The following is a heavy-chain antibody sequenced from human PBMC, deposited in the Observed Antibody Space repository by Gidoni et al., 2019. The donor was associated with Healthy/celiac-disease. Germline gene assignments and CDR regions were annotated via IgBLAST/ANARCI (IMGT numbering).Heavy chain of an antibody. J-gene: IGHJ6*02. D-gene: IGHD3-3*01. CDR2: IVVGSGNT. Sequence: QMQLVQSGPEVKKPGTSVKVSCKASGFTFNSSAVQWVRQARGQRLEWIGWIVVGSGNTNYAQKFQERVTITRDMSTSTAYMELSSLRSEDTAVYYCAADPHYDFWSGYYTDYYYYGMDVWGQGTTVTVSS. CDR1: GFTFNSSA. CDR3: AADPHYDFWSGYYTDYYYYGMDV. V-gene: IGHV1-58*01.